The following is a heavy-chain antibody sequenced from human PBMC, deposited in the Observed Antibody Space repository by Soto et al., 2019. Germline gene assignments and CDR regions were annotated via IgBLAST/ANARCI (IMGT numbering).Heavy chain of an antibody. V-gene: IGHV4-31*03. Sequence: SETLSLTCTVSGGSVSRGGYYWSWIRQHPGKGLEWIGYIYYSGSTYYNPSLQSRVTISVDTSKNQFSLKLSSVTAADTAVYYCATAPYSYAPFFDYWGQGTLVTVS. D-gene: IGHD5-18*01. CDR2: IYYSGST. J-gene: IGHJ4*02. CDR3: ATAPYSYAPFFDY. CDR1: GGSVSRGGYY.